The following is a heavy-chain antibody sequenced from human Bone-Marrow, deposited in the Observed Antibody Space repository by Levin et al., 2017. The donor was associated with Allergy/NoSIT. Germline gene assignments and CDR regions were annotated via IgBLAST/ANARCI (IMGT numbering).Heavy chain of an antibody. V-gene: IGHV4-31*03. CDR3: AREDGYVFDC. CDR2: ISYRGTT. D-gene: IGHD5-24*01. J-gene: IGHJ4*02. Sequence: SETLFLTCTVSGGSFSGGGYHWSWIRQHPETGLEWIGYISYRGTTYYNPSLKSRVTMSVDTSKTQFSLNLSSVTAADTAVYFCAREDGYVFDCWGQGTPVTVSS. CDR1: GGSFSGGGYH.